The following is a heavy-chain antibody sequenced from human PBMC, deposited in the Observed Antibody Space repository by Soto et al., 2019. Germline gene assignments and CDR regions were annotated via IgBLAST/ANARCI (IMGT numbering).Heavy chain of an antibody. CDR2: IKSKTDGGTT. CDR3: ARDVAGGSRLGELSEYFDY. CDR1: GFTFSNAW. V-gene: IGHV3-15*05. J-gene: IGHJ4*02. Sequence: PGGSLRLSCAASGFTFSNAWMSWVRQAPGKGLEWVGRIKSKTDGGTTDYAAPVKGRFTISRDNSKNTLYLQVDSLRSEDTAVYYCARDVAGGSRLGELSEYFDYWGQGIQVTVSS. D-gene: IGHD3-16*02.